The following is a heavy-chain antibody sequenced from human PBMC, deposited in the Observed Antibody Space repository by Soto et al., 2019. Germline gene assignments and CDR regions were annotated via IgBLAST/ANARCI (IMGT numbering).Heavy chain of an antibody. J-gene: IGHJ3*02. Sequence: GASVKVSCKASGYTFTTYDISWVRQAPGQGLEWMGWISAFNGNTNCAQKLQGRVTMTTDTSKNQFSLKLISVTAADTAVYFCAREDSLEAFDIWGRGTMVTVSS. CDR3: AREDSLEAFDI. V-gene: IGHV1-18*01. CDR1: GYTFTTYD. CDR2: ISAFNGNT.